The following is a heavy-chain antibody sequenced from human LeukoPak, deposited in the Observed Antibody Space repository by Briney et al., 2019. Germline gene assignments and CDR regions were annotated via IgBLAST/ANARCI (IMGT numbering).Heavy chain of an antibody. J-gene: IGHJ3*02. Sequence: PSDTLSLTCTVSGGSISSSSYYWGWIRQPPGKGLEWIGYIYHSGSTIYNPSLKSRVAMSVDTSKNQLSLKLSSVTAADTAVYYCARGRYDRHDAFDIWGQGTMVTVSS. CDR3: ARGRYDRHDAFDI. D-gene: IGHD5-12*01. V-gene: IGHV4-61*05. CDR2: IYHSGST. CDR1: GGSISSSSYY.